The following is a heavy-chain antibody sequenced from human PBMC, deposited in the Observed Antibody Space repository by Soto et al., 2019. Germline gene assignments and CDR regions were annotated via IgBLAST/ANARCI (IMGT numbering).Heavy chain of an antibody. V-gene: IGHV1-69*04. Sequence: SVKVSCKASGCTFSSYAISWVRQAPGQGLEWMGIIIPIFGSTNYAQKFQGRVTMTRDTSTSTAYMELSSLRSEDTAVYYCARDVSGNWKLWGQGTLVTVSS. J-gene: IGHJ4*02. CDR3: ARDVSGNWKL. D-gene: IGHD1-1*01. CDR1: GCTFSSYA. CDR2: IIPIFGST.